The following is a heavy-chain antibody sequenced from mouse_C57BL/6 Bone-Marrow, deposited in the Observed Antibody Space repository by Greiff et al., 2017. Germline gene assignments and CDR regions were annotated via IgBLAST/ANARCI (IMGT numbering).Heavy chain of an antibody. CDR1: GYTFTDYY. V-gene: IGHV1-26*01. J-gene: IGHJ3*01. Sequence: VQLQQSGPALVKPGASVKISCKASGYTFTDYYMNWVKQSHGKSLEWIGDINPNNGGTSYNQKFKGKATLTVDKSSSTAYMELRSLTSEDSAVYYCARDDYDWFAYWGQGSLVTVSA. D-gene: IGHD2-4*01. CDR3: ARDDYDWFAY. CDR2: INPNNGGT.